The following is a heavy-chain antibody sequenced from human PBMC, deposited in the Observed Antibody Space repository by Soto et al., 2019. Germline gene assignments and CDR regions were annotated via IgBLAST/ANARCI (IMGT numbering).Heavy chain of an antibody. CDR1: GFTFSNAW. CDR2: IKSKTDGGTT. V-gene: IGHV3-15*07. D-gene: IGHD2-15*01. CDR3: TTGPVVVVVAAADY. Sequence: EVQLVESGGGLVKPGGSLRLSCAASGFTFSNAWMNWVRQAPGKGLEWVGRIKSKTDGGTTDYAAPVKGRFTTSRDDSKNTLHLQMNSLKTEDTAVYYCTTGPVVVVVAAADYWGQGTLVTVSS. J-gene: IGHJ4*02.